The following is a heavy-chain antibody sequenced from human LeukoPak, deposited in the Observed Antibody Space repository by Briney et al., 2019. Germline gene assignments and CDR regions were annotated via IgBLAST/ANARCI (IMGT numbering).Heavy chain of an antibody. CDR2: ISSGSGHI. CDR3: ARGGTGATRDDTFDI. V-gene: IGHV3-21*06. CDR1: GFSFSRYS. D-gene: IGHD1-7*01. Sequence: GGSLRLSCTASGFSFSRYSMNWVRQAPGKGLEWVSSISSGSGHIFYADSVRGRFTISRDNAKDSLYLQMNSLRAGDAAVYYCARGGTGATRDDTFDIWGQGAMVTVSS. J-gene: IGHJ3*02.